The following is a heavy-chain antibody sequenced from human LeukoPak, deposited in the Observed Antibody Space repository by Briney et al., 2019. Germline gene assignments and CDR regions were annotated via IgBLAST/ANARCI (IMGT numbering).Heavy chain of an antibody. V-gene: IGHV3-15*01. CDR3: TTDAVLSEGFDY. J-gene: IGHJ4*02. CDR1: GFTFSNAS. Sequence: GGSLRLSCAASGFTFSNASMSWVRQTPAKGLEWVGRKKSKTEGGTTDHAAPVKGRFTITRDDSKNTLYLQMNSLKTEDTAVYYCTTDAVLSEGFDYWGQGTLVTVSS. CDR2: KKSKTEGGTT. D-gene: IGHD3-16*02.